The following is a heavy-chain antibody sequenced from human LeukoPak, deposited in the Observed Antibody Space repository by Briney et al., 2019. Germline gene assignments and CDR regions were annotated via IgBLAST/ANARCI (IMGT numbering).Heavy chain of an antibody. Sequence: SETLSLTCAVSGTSFSSYYWSWIRQPPGKGLEWIGEVNHSGYTNDNPSLKSRVTISIDTSKNQFSLRLRSVTAADTGVYFCARMTTGHDFWGQGTLVTVSS. CDR3: ARMTTGHDF. J-gene: IGHJ4*02. D-gene: IGHD4-17*01. CDR2: VNHSGYT. CDR1: GTSFSSYY. V-gene: IGHV4-34*01.